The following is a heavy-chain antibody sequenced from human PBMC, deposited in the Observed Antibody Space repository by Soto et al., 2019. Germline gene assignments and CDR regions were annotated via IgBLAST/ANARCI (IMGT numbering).Heavy chain of an antibody. Sequence: QLQLVQSAAEVKKPGASVRVSCKAYGYPFIKYGISWIRQAPEQGLEWMGWIKVDSGYTNYEQKFQGRVTMTADTSSDTAFMELRSLRLDDPAVYFCATSYDTGFDPWGQGTLVSVSS. CDR3: ATSYDTGFDP. J-gene: IGHJ5*02. CDR2: IKVDSGYT. V-gene: IGHV1-18*04. CDR1: GYPFIKYG. D-gene: IGHD3-9*01.